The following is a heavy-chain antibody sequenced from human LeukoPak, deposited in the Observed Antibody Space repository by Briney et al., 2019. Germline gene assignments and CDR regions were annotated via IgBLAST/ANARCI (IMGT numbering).Heavy chain of an antibody. D-gene: IGHD4-11*01. J-gene: IGHJ5*02. Sequence: SETLSLTCAVYGGSFSGYYWSWIRQPPGKGLEWIGEINHSGSTNYNPSLKSRVTISVDRSKNQFSLKLSSVTAADTAVYYCAREGGLHQKGVFDPWGQGTLVTVSS. V-gene: IGHV4-34*01. CDR1: GGSFSGYY. CDR2: INHSGST. CDR3: AREGGLHQKGVFDP.